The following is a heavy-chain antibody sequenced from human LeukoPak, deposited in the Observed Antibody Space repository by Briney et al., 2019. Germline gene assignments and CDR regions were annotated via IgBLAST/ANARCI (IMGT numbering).Heavy chain of an antibody. J-gene: IGHJ5*02. CDR1: GFTFSSYG. CDR3: ARTANDYGDYVGNWFDP. CDR2: IRYDGSNK. D-gene: IGHD4-17*01. V-gene: IGHV3-30*02. Sequence: PGGSLRLSCAASGFTFSSYGMHWVRQAPGKGLEWVAFIRYDGSNKYYADSVKGRFTISRDNSKNTLYLQMNSLRAEDTAVYYCARTANDYGDYVGNWFDPWGQGTLVTVSS.